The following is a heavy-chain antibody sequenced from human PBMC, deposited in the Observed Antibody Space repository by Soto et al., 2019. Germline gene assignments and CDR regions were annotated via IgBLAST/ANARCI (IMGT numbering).Heavy chain of an antibody. CDR1: GFTVSNNY. J-gene: IGHJ4*02. V-gene: IGHV3-66*01. CDR3: ARGHYGSPPGYFDC. CDR2: IYGGGDT. Sequence: EVQLVESGGGLVQRGGSLRLSCAASGFTVSNNYMSWVRQAPGKGLEWVSVIYGGGDTYYADSVKDRFTISRDNSKNTLYLQMNSLGAEDTAVYYCARGHYGSPPGYFDCWGEGALVTVSS. D-gene: IGHD3-10*01.